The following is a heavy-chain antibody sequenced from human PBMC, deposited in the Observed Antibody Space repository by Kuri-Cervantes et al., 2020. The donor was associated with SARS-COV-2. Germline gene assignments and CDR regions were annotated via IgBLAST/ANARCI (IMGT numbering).Heavy chain of an antibody. V-gene: IGHV1-18*04. D-gene: IGHD6-6*01. CDR1: GYTFTSYG. Sequence: ASVKVSCKASGYTFTSYGISWVRQAPGQGLEWMGWISAYNGNTNYAQKLQGRVTMTTDTSTSTAYMELRSLRSDDTAVYYCARGSSSSSNYYYYGMDVWGQGTTVTSP. J-gene: IGHJ6*02. CDR3: ARGSSSSSNYYYYGMDV. CDR2: ISAYNGNT.